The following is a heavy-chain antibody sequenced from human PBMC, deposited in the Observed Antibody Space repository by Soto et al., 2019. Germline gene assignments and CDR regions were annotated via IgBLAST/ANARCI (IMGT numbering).Heavy chain of an antibody. V-gene: IGHV3-23*01. CDR3: TRETVAGITGLDY. D-gene: IGHD1-20*01. CDR1: GFNVGAFA. CDR2: ISVSDAFI. J-gene: IGHJ4*02. Sequence: VQLLESGGDLVQPGGSLRLSCAASGFNVGAFAVNWVRQAPGKGLEWVSGISVSDAFIYYADSVRGRFSISRDASENILYLQMNTLRVEDTALYYCTRETVAGITGLDYWGPGTLVTVSS.